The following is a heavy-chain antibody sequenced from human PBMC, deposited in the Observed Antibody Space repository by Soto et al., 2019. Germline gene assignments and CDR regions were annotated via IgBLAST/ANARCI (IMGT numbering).Heavy chain of an antibody. CDR2: ISSGSSYI. D-gene: IGHD3-10*01. CDR3: ARGGAVDY. V-gene: IGHV3-21*01. J-gene: IGHJ4*02. CDR1: ALPFSTYS. Sequence: EVQLVESGGGLVKPGGSLRLSCAASALPFSTYSMNWVRQAPGKGLEWVSSISSGSSYIYYADLVKGRFIMSRDNAKNSLYLQMNSLRAEDTAVYYCARGGAVDYWGQGTLVTVSS.